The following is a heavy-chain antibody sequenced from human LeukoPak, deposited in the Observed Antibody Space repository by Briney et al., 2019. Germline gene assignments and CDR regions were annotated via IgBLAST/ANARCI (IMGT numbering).Heavy chain of an antibody. CDR2: IYSGDST. J-gene: IGHJ6*02. CDR1: GFSVGTNY. CDR3: ARDTGRGYCTSTSCQHGMDV. V-gene: IGHV3-53*01. D-gene: IGHD2-2*01. Sequence: GGSLRLSCAASGFSVGTNYMSWVRQAPGKGLEWVSVIYSGDSTYYADSVKGRFTISRDNFKSTLNLQMNSLRAEDTAVYYCARDTGRGYCTSTSCQHGMDVWGQGTTVTVSS.